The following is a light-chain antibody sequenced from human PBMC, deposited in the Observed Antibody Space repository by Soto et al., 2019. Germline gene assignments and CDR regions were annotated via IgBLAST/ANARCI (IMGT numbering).Light chain of an antibody. Sequence: DIQMTQSPSSLSASVGDRVTITFQASENINNDLNWYQQKPGRAPKLLIYDASNLEAGVPSRFRGSGSGTDFTFTIRRLQPEDIATYYCQQYENLPTFGQGTRLEIK. V-gene: IGKV1-33*01. CDR2: DAS. CDR3: QQYENLPT. J-gene: IGKJ5*01. CDR1: ENINND.